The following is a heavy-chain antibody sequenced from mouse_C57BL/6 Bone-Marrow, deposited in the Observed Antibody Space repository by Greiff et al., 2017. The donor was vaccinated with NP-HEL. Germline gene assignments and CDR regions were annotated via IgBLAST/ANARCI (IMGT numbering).Heavy chain of an antibody. CDR2: ISDGGSYT. V-gene: IGHV5-4*03. J-gene: IGHJ4*01. CDR3: ASLMDY. CDR1: GFTFSSYA. Sequence: DVKLVESGGGLVKPGGSLKLSCAASGFTFSSYAMSWVRQTPEKRLEWVATISDGGSYTYYPDNVKGRFTISRDNAKNNLYLQMSHLKSEDTAMYYCASLMDYWGQGTSVTVSS.